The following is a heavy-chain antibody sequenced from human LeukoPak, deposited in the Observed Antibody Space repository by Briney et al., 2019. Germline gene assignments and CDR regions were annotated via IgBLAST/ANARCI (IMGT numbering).Heavy chain of an antibody. J-gene: IGHJ6*02. CDR2: INAKSGDT. V-gene: IGHV1-2*02. CDR3: ASWAYGSGSSNYGMDV. Sequence: DSVKVSCKASGYSFIGYNMYLYWVRQAPGQGLEWMGWINAKSGDTVYAKKLQGRVTMTRDTSISTAYMELTGLTFDDTAVYYCASWAYGSGSSNYGMDVWGQGTTVTVSS. CDR1: GYSFIGYN. D-gene: IGHD3-10*01.